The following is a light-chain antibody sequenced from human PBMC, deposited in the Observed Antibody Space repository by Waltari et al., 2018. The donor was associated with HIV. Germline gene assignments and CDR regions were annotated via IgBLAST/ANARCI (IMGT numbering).Light chain of an antibody. Sequence: QSVLTQPPSASGTPGQRVTISCSGSSSKIGSNTVNWYQQLPGTAPKLLIYSNNRRPSWVPDRFSGSKSGASASLAISGLQSEDEADYYCAAWHDSLNGSWVFGGGTKLTVL. J-gene: IGLJ3*02. CDR3: AAWHDSLNGSWV. CDR2: SNN. V-gene: IGLV1-44*01. CDR1: SSKIGSNT.